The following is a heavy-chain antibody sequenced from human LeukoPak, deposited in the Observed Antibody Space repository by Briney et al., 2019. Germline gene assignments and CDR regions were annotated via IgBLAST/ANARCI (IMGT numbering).Heavy chain of an antibody. Sequence: GGSLRLSCAVSGFTFSSYGMHWVRQAPGKGLEWMAVISYDGTNKYYADSVKGRFTISRDNSKNTLYLQMNSLRVEGTAVYYCAKGHSAHGTGFDCWGQGTLVAVSS. CDR2: ISYDGTNK. V-gene: IGHV3-30*18. J-gene: IGHJ4*02. D-gene: IGHD1-14*01. CDR3: AKGHSAHGTGFDC. CDR1: GFTFSSYG.